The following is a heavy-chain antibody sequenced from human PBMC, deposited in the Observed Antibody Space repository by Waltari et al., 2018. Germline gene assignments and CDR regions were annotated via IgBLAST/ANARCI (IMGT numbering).Heavy chain of an antibody. D-gene: IGHD2-21*02. V-gene: IGHV3-48*03. J-gene: IGHJ5*01. CDR2: INPSGYV. CDR3: ARGRVGDGDCLDS. Sequence: EIQLVESGGGLVQPGGSLRLSCEVSGFIFSDYEMNWVRQAPGKGLEWVSSINPSGYVIYAESVKGRFTISRDNSKSALFLQMNSLRGEDTAVYFCARGRVGDGDCLDSWGQGTLVTVSS. CDR1: GFIFSDYE.